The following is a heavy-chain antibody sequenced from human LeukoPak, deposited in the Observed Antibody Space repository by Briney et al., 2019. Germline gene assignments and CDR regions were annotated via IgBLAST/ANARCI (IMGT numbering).Heavy chain of an antibody. D-gene: IGHD2-2*01. J-gene: IGHJ3*02. Sequence: SETLPLTCSVSGGSVSSVGYHWSWIRQHPGKGLEWIGYIYYNGSPFYSPSLRSRVTISVDTSKNQFSLKLSYVTAADTAVYYCARHWRGTIVVVPASAFVIWGQGTMVTVSS. CDR1: GGSVSSVGYH. V-gene: IGHV4-31*03. CDR3: ARHWRGTIVVVPASAFVI. CDR2: IYYNGSP.